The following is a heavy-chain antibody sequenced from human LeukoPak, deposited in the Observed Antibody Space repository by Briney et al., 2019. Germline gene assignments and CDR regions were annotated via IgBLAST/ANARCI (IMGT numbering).Heavy chain of an antibody. Sequence: GGSLRLSCAASGFTFSSYSMNWVRQAPGKGLEWVAFIRYDGSNKYYADSVKDRFTISRDNSKNTLYLQMNSLRAKDTAVYYCAKDSPSGSYEGNWFDPWGQGTLVTVSS. J-gene: IGHJ5*02. V-gene: IGHV3-30*02. CDR3: AKDSPSGSYEGNWFDP. CDR1: GFTFSSYS. D-gene: IGHD1-26*01. CDR2: IRYDGSNK.